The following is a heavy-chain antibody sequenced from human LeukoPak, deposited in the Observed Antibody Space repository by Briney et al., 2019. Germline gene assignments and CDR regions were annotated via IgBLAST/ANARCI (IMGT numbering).Heavy chain of an antibody. CDR3: AKGSRDSSGWYRDY. D-gene: IGHD6-19*01. CDR1: GFTFSSYA. Sequence: PGGSLRLSCAASGFTFSSYAMSWVRQAPGKGLEWVSGISGSGGSTYYADSVKGRFTISRDNSKNTLYLQMNSLRAEDTAVYYCAKGSRDSSGWYRDYWSQGTLVTVSS. V-gene: IGHV3-23*01. J-gene: IGHJ4*02. CDR2: ISGSGGST.